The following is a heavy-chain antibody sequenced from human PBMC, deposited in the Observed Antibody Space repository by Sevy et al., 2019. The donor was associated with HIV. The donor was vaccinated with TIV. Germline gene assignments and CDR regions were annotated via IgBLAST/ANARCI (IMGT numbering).Heavy chain of an antibody. CDR2: IYPGDSDT. V-gene: IGHV5-51*01. J-gene: IGHJ6*02. Sequence: GESLKISCKGFGYRFSDYWIGWVRQMPGKGLEWIGIIYPGDSDTRYSPSFQGQVTISADKSISTAYLQWSTLKASDTAMYFCARGARGTLPSYYYYTLDVSGQGTTVTVSS. D-gene: IGHD1-1*01. CDR1: GYRFSDYW. CDR3: ARGARGTLPSYYYYTLDV.